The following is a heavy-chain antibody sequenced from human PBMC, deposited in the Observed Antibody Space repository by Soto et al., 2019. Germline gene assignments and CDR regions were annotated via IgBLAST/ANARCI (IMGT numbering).Heavy chain of an antibody. D-gene: IGHD2-15*01. CDR1: GGTFSSYA. J-gene: IGHJ6*02. Sequence: QVQLVQSGAEVKKPGSSVKVSCKASGGTFSSYAISWVRQAPGQGLEWMGGIIPICGTANYAQKFQGRVTITADKSTSTAYMELSRLRSEDTAVYYCAREGDCSGGSCYQYYYYGMDVWGQGTTVTVSS. CDR2: IIPICGTA. CDR3: AREGDCSGGSCYQYYYYGMDV. V-gene: IGHV1-69*06.